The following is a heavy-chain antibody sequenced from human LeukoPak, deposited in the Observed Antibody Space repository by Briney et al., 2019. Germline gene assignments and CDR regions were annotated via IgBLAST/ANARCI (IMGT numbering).Heavy chain of an antibody. V-gene: IGHV3-23*01. Sequence: GSLRLSCVASGLTFSSYAMSWVRQAPGKGLEWVSAISGSGGSTKHADSVKGRFTISRDNSKNTLHLQMNSLRAEDTAVYYCAKDKLYFYDSSGYFQHWGQGTLVTVSS. CDR1: GLTFSSYA. J-gene: IGHJ1*01. D-gene: IGHD3-22*01. CDR2: ISGSGGST. CDR3: AKDKLYFYDSSGYFQH.